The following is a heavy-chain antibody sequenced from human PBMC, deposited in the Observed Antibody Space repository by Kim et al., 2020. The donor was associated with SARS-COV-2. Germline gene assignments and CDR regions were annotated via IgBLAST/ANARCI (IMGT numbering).Heavy chain of an antibody. Sequence: GGSLRLSCAASGFTFDDYAMHWVRQAPGKGLEWVAGITWNSSIIYYADSVKGRFTISRDNAKNSLYLQMNSLRAEDTALYYCAKDTGRVVPQYYFDYCGQGTLVTVSS. CDR2: ITWNSSII. CDR1: GFTFDDYA. V-gene: IGHV3-9*01. D-gene: IGHD3-3*01. J-gene: IGHJ4*02. CDR3: AKDTGRVVPQYYFDY.